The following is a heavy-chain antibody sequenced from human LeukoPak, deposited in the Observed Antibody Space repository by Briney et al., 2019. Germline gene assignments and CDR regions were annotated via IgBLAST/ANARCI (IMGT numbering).Heavy chain of an antibody. D-gene: IGHD4-17*01. Sequence: PGGSLRLSCAASGFTFSSYNMNWVRQAPGKGLEWVSYIGSSSSTRYYADSVKGRFTISRDNAKNSLDLQLNSLRDEDTAVYYCARAPPDYGDFDHWGQGTLVTVSS. J-gene: IGHJ4*02. CDR3: ARAPPDYGDFDH. V-gene: IGHV3-48*02. CDR2: IGSSSSTR. CDR1: GFTFSSYN.